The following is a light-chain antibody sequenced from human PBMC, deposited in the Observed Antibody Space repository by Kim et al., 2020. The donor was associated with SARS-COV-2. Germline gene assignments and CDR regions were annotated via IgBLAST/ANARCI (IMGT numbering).Light chain of an antibody. CDR2: GTS. Sequence: LSPGERPTLSCRASQSVANHHLAWFKQKTAQAPRLLIYGTSSRATGIPDRLSASESGTDFSLTISRVEPEDFAVYYCQQYDRSPYTFGQWTKLEIK. CDR3: QQYDRSPYT. J-gene: IGKJ2*01. V-gene: IGKV3-20*01. CDR1: QSVANHH.